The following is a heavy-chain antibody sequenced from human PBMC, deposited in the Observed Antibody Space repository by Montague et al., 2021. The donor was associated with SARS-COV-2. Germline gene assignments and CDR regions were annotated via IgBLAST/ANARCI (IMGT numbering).Heavy chain of an antibody. CDR1: GSTFSDYG. V-gene: IGHV3-48*04. Sequence: SLRLSCAASGSTFSDYGINWVRQAPGMGLEWFSYISATSRTIYYADSVKGRFTVSRDNAKNSLYLQMNSLRSEDTALYYCVRDTATGMDVWGLGTMVTVSS. CDR3: VRDTATGMDV. J-gene: IGHJ6*02. CDR2: ISATSRTI.